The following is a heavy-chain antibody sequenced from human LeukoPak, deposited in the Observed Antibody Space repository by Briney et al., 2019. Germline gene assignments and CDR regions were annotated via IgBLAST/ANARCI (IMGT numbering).Heavy chain of an antibody. V-gene: IGHV1-69*13. CDR1: GGTFSSYA. D-gene: IGHD3-16*01. Sequence: GASVEVSCKASGGTFSSYAISWVRQAPGQGLEWMGGIIPIFGTANYAQKFQGRVTITADESTSTAYMELSSLRSEDTAVYYCARGWGVGAFDIWGQGTMVTVSS. J-gene: IGHJ3*02. CDR3: ARGWGVGAFDI. CDR2: IIPIFGTA.